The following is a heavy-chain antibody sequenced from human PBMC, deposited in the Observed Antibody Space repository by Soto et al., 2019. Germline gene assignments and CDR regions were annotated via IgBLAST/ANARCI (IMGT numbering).Heavy chain of an antibody. D-gene: IGHD1-26*01. CDR3: ARRGSGSYYDY. CDR2: ISGVGGSK. J-gene: IGHJ4*02. Sequence: EVQLLESGGGLVQPGGSLRLSCAASGFTFSSYAMRWVRQAPVKGLEWVSVISGVGGSKYYADSVKGRFTISRDNSKNTLYLQMNSLRAEDTAVYYCARRGSGSYYDYWGQGTLVTVSS. CDR1: GFTFSSYA. V-gene: IGHV3-23*01.